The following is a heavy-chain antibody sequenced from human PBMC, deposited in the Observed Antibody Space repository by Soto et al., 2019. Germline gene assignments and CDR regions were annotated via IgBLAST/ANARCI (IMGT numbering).Heavy chain of an antibody. CDR2: IDPSDSYT. CDR3: ARRSGSYRDNDAFDI. V-gene: IGHV5-10-1*01. J-gene: IGHJ3*02. D-gene: IGHD1-26*01. CDR1: GYKFTSYW. Sequence: GESLKISCEGSGYKFTSYWISWVRQMPGKGLEWMGRIDPSDSYTNYSPSSQGHATVSADKSISTAYLQWSSLRASDTGMYYCARRSGSYRDNDAFDIWGQGTKVTVSS.